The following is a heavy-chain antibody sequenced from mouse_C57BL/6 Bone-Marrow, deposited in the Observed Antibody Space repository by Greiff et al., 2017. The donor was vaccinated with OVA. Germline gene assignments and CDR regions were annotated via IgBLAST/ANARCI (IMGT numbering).Heavy chain of an antibody. D-gene: IGHD1-1*01. J-gene: IGHJ1*03. CDR3: APFYDGSSPWCFDV. CDR1: GYTFTDYY. Sequence: EVQLQQSGPELVQPGASVKISCKASGYTFTDYYMNWVQQSHGKSLEWIGDINPNNGGTSYNQKFKGKATLTVDKSSSTAYMELRSLTSEDSAVYYCAPFYDGSSPWCFDVWGTGTTVTVSS. CDR2: INPNNGGT. V-gene: IGHV1-26*01.